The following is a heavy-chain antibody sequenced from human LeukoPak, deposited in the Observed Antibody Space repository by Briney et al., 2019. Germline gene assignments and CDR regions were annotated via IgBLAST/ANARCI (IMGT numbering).Heavy chain of an antibody. Sequence: GGSLRLSCAASGFTFSNYAMNWVRQAPGKGLEWVSSISSTSSHTYFADSLKGRFTISRDNAKNSLYLQMNSLRAEDTAVYYCAREWESAYCSGGSCYSGLDYWGQGTLVTVSS. V-gene: IGHV3-21*01. J-gene: IGHJ4*02. CDR1: GFTFSNYA. CDR2: ISSTSSHT. D-gene: IGHD2-15*01. CDR3: AREWESAYCSGGSCYSGLDY.